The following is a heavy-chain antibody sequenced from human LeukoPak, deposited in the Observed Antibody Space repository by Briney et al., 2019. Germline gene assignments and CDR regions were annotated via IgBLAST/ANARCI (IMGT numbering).Heavy chain of an antibody. CDR2: IYTSGST. CDR1: GGSISSGSYY. CDR3: ARDPSLWEQWPYFDY. V-gene: IGHV4-61*02. Sequence: SETLSLTCTVSGGSISSGSYYWSWIRQPAGKGLEWIGRIYTSGSTNYNPSLKSRVTISVDTSKNQFPLKLSSVTAADTAVYYCARDPSLWEQWPYFDYWGREPWSPSPQ. J-gene: IGHJ4*02. D-gene: IGHD6-19*01.